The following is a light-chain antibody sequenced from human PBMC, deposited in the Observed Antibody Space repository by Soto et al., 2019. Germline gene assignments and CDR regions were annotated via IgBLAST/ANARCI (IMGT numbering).Light chain of an antibody. CDR2: GAS. CDR1: QSVSSSY. CDR3: QQYGSSPYT. J-gene: IGKJ2*01. V-gene: IGKV3-20*01. Sequence: EIVLTQSPGTLSLSPGERATLSCRASQSVSSSYLAWYQQKPGQAPRLLIYGASSRATGIPDRFSGSGSGTDFTLTISRLEPEYLAVYYCQQYGSSPYTFGQGTKLEI.